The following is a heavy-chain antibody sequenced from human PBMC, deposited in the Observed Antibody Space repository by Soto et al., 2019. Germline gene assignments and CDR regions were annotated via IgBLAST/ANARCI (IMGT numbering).Heavy chain of an antibody. D-gene: IGHD2-15*01. V-gene: IGHV3-30-3*01. J-gene: IGHJ6*02. Sequence: QVQLVESGGGVVQPGRSLRLSCAASGFTFSSYAMNWVRQAPGKELERVADISYDGSNKYYADSVKGRFTISSDNSKTTLYLQMNSLRAEDTAVYYCARDHVVVAATFRASYYGMDVWGQGTTVTVSS. CDR1: GFTFSSYA. CDR2: ISYDGSNK. CDR3: ARDHVVVAATFRASYYGMDV.